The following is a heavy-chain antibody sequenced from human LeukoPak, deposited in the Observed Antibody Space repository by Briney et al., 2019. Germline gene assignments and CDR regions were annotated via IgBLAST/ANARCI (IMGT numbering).Heavy chain of an antibody. CDR3: ARLLGAEYSSSWPTPFDY. D-gene: IGHD6-13*01. V-gene: IGHV4-59*08. Sequence: SETLSLTCTVSGGSISSYYWSWIRQPPGEGLEGIEYIYYSGSTNYNPSLKSRVTISVDTSKNQFSLKLSSVTAADTAVYYCARLLGAEYSSSWPTPFDYWGQGTLVTVSS. CDR1: GGSISSYY. CDR2: IYYSGST. J-gene: IGHJ4*02.